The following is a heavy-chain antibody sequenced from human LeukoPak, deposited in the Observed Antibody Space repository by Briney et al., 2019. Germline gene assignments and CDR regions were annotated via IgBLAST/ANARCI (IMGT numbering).Heavy chain of an antibody. D-gene: IGHD3-22*01. V-gene: IGHV4-59*11. CDR2: VFDSGRT. CDR3: ARLLQGNWFDP. CDR1: GGSMTTHH. J-gene: IGHJ5*02. Sequence: SETLSLTCTVSGGSMTTHHWNWIRQTPGKGLEWIGYVFDSGRTKENPSLKSRVTLSADTSKNQFSLKLSSVTAADTAVYYCARLLQGNWFDPWGQGTLVTVSS.